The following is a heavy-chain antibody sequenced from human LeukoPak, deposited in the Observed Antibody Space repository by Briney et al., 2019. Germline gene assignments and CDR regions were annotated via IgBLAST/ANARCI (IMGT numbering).Heavy chain of an antibody. CDR3: ARLPAGRFGELMVPLDY. CDR1: GGTFSSYG. Sequence: GASVKVSCKASGGTFSSYGISWVRQAPGQGLEWMGWISAYNGNTNYAQKLQGRVTMTTDTSTSTAYMELRSLRSDDTAVYYCARLPAGRFGELMVPLDYWGQGTLVTVSS. D-gene: IGHD3-10*01. J-gene: IGHJ4*02. V-gene: IGHV1-18*01. CDR2: ISAYNGNT.